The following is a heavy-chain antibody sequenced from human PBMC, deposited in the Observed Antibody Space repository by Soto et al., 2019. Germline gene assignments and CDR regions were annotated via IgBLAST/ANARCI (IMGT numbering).Heavy chain of an antibody. D-gene: IGHD4-17*01. J-gene: IGHJ4*02. CDR1: GGTFSNYA. V-gene: IGHV1-69*12. CDR2: IILPFGTP. CDR3: ARGPDYEGYFDY. Sequence: QVRLVQSEAEVKKPGSSVKVSCKASGGTFSNYAISWVRQAPGQGLEWMGVIILPFGTPNYAQTFQGRVTITADESMTTAYMELSGMRSEDTAGYYWARGPDYEGYFDYWGRGTLVTVSS.